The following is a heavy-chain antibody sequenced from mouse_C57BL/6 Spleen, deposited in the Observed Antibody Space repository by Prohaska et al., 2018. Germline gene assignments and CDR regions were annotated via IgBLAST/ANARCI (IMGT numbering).Heavy chain of an antibody. Sequence: HGKSLEWIGYINPNNGGTSYNQKFKGKATLTVNKSSSTAYMELRSLTSEDSAVYYCAAVYYFDYWGQGTTLTVSS. CDR2: INPNNGGT. J-gene: IGHJ2*01. V-gene: IGHV1-22*01. CDR3: AAVYYFDY. D-gene: IGHD3-3*01.